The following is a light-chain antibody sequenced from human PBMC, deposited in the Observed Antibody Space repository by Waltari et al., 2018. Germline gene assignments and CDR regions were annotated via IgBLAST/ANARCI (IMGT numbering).Light chain of an antibody. J-gene: IGLJ1*01. CDR2: DVS. V-gene: IGLV2-14*03. Sequence: QSALTQPASVSGSPGQSITISCTGTSSYVGGYNYVSWYQQHPGKAPKFMIYDVSNRPSGVSNRFSGSKSGNTASLTISGLQAEDEADYYCISYTSSYTYVFGTGTKVTVL. CDR3: ISYTSSYTYV. CDR1: SSYVGGYNY.